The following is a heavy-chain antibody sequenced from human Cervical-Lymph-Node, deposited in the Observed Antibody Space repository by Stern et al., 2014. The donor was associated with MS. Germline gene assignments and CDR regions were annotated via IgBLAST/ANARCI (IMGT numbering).Heavy chain of an antibody. CDR2: IIPIFGTA. D-gene: IGHD6-6*01. V-gene: IGHV1-69*01. CDR3: ARAAYSTSSYNY. J-gene: IGHJ4*02. Sequence: QVQLVQSGAEVKKPGSSVKVSCKASGGTFNTNVIRWVRQAPGQGLEWMGGIIPIFGTALYAQKFQGRVTITADASTRAGYMELSSVVSEDAAVYFGARAAYSTSSYNYWGQGTLVIVSS. CDR1: GGTFNTNV.